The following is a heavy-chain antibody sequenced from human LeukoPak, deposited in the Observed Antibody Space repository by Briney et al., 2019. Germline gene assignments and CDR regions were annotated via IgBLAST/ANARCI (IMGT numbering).Heavy chain of an antibody. D-gene: IGHD2-15*01. CDR1: GGSISSYY. CDR2: IYYSGST. V-gene: IGHV4-59*08. J-gene: IGHJ6*02. CDR3: ARLRRYCSGGSCFYYYYGMDV. Sequence: SETLSLTCTVSGGSISSYYWSWIRQPPGKGLEWIGYIYYSGSTNYNPSLKSRVTISVDTSKNQFSLKLSSVTAADTAVYYCARLRRYCSGGSCFYYYYGMDVWGQGTTVTVSS.